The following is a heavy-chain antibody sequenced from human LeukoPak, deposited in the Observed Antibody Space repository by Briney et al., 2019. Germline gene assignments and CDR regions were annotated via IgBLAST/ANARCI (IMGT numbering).Heavy chain of an antibody. J-gene: IGHJ4*02. CDR3: AKGTLDIVVVPAAPKVYYFDY. CDR1: GFTFSSYA. D-gene: IGHD2-2*01. V-gene: IGHV3-23*01. Sequence: GGSLRLSCAASGFTFSSYAMSWVRQAPGKGLEWVSAISGSGGSTYYADSVKGRFTISRDNSKDTLYLQMNSLRAEDTAVYYCAKGTLDIVVVPAAPKVYYFDYWGQGTLVTVSS. CDR2: ISGSGGST.